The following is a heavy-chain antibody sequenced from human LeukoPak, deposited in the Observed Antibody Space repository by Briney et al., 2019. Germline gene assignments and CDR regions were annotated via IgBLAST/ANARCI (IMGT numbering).Heavy chain of an antibody. J-gene: IGHJ5*02. CDR2: ISYDGSNK. CDR3: AKDSGPRALT. Sequence: GGSLRLSCAASGFTFSSYGMHWVRQAPGKGLEWVAVISYDGSNKYYADSVKGRSTISRDNSKNTLYLQMNSLRAEDTAVYYCAKDSGPRALTWGQGTLVTVSS. CDR1: GFTFSSYG. D-gene: IGHD1-26*01. V-gene: IGHV3-30*18.